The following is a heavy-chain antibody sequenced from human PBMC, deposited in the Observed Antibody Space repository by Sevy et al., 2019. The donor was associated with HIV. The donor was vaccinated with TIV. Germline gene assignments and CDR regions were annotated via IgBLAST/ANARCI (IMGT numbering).Heavy chain of an antibody. D-gene: IGHD6-6*01. CDR1: GSINSYY. J-gene: IGHJ1*01. CDR2: IYYNGNT. Sequence: SETLSLTCSVSGSINSYYWSWIRQTPEKGLEWIGYIYYNGNTNQNPSLKSRVTMSIDTSKNQFSLKLSSVTAADTAVYYCARPHSPYTSSSYFLNWGQGILVTVSS. CDR3: ARPHSPYTSSSYFLN. V-gene: IGHV4-59*08.